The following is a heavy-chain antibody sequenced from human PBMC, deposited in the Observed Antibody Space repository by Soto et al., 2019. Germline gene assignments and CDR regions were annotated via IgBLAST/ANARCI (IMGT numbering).Heavy chain of an antibody. Sequence: SETLSLTCTVSVGSISSYYGSWIRPPPGKGLEWIGYIYYSGSTNYNPSLKSRVTISVDTSKNQFSLKLISVTAADTAVYYCASISKLVDYWGQGTLVTGSS. V-gene: IGHV4-59*01. D-gene: IGHD2-15*01. CDR3: ASISKLVDY. CDR1: VGSISSYY. CDR2: IYYSGST. J-gene: IGHJ4*02.